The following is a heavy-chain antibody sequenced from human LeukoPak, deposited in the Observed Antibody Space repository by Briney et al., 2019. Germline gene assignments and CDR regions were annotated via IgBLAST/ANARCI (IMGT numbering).Heavy chain of an antibody. CDR2: IYPGDSDT. CDR3: ARATWIQLWFAFFDY. J-gene: IGHJ4*02. CDR1: GYSFTSYW. D-gene: IGHD5-18*01. V-gene: IGHV5-51*01. Sequence: ESLKISCKGSGYSFTSYWIGWVRQMPGKGLEWMGIIYPGDSDTRYSPSFQGQVTISADKSISTAYLQWSSLKASDTAMYYCARATWIQLWFAFFDYWGQGTLVTVSS.